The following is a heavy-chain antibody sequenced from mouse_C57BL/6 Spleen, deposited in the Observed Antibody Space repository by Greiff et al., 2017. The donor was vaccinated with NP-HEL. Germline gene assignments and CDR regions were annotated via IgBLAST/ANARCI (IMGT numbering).Heavy chain of an antibody. CDR2: IRNKANGYTT. V-gene: IGHV7-3*01. CDR1: GFTFTDYY. Sequence: EVQLVESGGGLVQPGGSLSLSCAASGFTFTDYYMSWVRQPPGKALEWLGFIRNKANGYTTEYSASVKGRFTISRDNSQSILYLQMNALRAEDSATYYCARSYYGSSPFAYWGQGTLVTVSA. J-gene: IGHJ3*01. D-gene: IGHD1-1*01. CDR3: ARSYYGSSPFAY.